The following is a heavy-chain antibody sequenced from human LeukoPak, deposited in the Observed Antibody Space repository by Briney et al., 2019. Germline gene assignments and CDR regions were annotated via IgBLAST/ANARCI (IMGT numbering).Heavy chain of an antibody. CDR1: GISISSYY. J-gene: IGHJ4*02. D-gene: IGHD5-24*01. CDR2: GYHSGST. V-gene: IGHV4-59*01. CDR3: ARGDGYNYY. Sequence: PSETLSLTCTVSGISISSYYWSWIRQPPGKGLEWIGYGYHSGSTNYNPSLKSRVTISVDTSKKQFSLKLSSVTAADTALYYCARGDGYNYYWGQGTLVTVSS.